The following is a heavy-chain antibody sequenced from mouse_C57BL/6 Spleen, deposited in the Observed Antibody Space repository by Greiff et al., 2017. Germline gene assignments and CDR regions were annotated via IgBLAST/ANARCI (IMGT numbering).Heavy chain of an antibody. CDR1: GYAFSSSW. V-gene: IGHV1-82*01. CDR3: ARYYGSSFDY. Sequence: QVQLQQSGPELVKPGASVKISCKASGYAFSSSWMNWVKQRPGKGLEWIGRIYPGDGDTNYNGKFKGKATLTADKSSSTAYMQLISLTSEDSAVYFCARYYGSSFDYWGQGTTLTVSS. J-gene: IGHJ2*01. CDR2: IYPGDGDT. D-gene: IGHD1-1*01.